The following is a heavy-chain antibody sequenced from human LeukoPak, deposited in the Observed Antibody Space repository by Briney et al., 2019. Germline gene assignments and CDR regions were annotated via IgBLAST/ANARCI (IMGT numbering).Heavy chain of an antibody. CDR1: GVSFSGYY. CDR3: ARGYGSGNNWFDP. D-gene: IGHD3-10*01. CDR2: INHSGIT. Sequence: SETLSLTCAVYGVSFSGYYGTWFRQPPGKGLEWIGEINHSGITKYNPPLKSRVTISVDTSKNQFSLKLSSVTAADTAVYYCARGYGSGNNWFDPWGQGTLVTVSS. V-gene: IGHV4-34*01. J-gene: IGHJ5*02.